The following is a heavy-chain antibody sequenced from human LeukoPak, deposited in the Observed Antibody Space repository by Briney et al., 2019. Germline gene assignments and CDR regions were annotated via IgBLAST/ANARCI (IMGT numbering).Heavy chain of an antibody. D-gene: IGHD3-10*01. Sequence: SETLSLTCTVSGGSISSSSYYWGWIRQPPGKGLEWIGSIYYSGSTYYNPSLKSRVTISVDTSKNQFSLKLSSVTAADTAVYYCARHAHYGSGTPPAGWFDPWGQGTLVTVSS. J-gene: IGHJ5*02. CDR1: GGSISSSSYY. V-gene: IGHV4-39*01. CDR3: ARHAHYGSGTPPAGWFDP. CDR2: IYYSGST.